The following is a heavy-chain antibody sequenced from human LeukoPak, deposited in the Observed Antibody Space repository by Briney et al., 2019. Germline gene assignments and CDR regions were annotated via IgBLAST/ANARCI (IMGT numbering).Heavy chain of an antibody. Sequence: GGSLRLSCEASGFTVYNNYMGWVRQSPGKGLEWLSTINGGGNTTFYADSVKGRFTISRDNSKNTLYLHMDGLRPDDTAIYYCTKELHVAVAVADYYYFYMDVWGRGTAVSVSS. D-gene: IGHD6-19*01. CDR3: TKELHVAVAVADYYYFYMDV. CDR1: GFTVYNNY. CDR2: INGGGNTT. V-gene: IGHV3-53*01. J-gene: IGHJ6*03.